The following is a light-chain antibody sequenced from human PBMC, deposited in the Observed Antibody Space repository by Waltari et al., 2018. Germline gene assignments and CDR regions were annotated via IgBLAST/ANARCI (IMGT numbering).Light chain of an antibody. J-gene: IGKJ1*01. V-gene: IGKV1-12*01. CDR1: QGISNW. Sequence: DIQMTQSPSSVSASVGDRAIITCRASQGISNWLAWYQQKPGKAPKLLIYAASSLQTGVPSRFSGSGSGTDFTLTISNLQPEDFATYFCQQGNSFPPTFGQGTNVEVK. CDR3: QQGNSFPPT. CDR2: AAS.